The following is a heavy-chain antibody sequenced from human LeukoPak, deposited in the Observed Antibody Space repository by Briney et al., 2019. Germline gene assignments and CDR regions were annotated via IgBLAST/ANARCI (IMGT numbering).Heavy chain of an antibody. J-gene: IGHJ4*02. CDR3: AKDQCSSTSCYGELDY. Sequence: GGSLRLSCAASGFTFSSYGMHWVRQAPGKGLEWVAVISYDGSNKYYADSVKGRFTISRDNSKNTLYLQMSSLRAEDTAVYYCAKDQCSSTSCYGELDYWGQGTLVTVSS. D-gene: IGHD2-2*01. CDR2: ISYDGSNK. V-gene: IGHV3-30*18. CDR1: GFTFSSYG.